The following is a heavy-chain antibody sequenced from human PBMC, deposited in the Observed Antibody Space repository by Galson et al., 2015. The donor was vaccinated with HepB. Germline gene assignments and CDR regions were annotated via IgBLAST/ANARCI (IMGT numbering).Heavy chain of an antibody. CDR1: GYTFTSYG. D-gene: IGHD3-16*02. CDR3: ARDTDYDYVWGSYRGGGYYDYGMDV. CDR2: ISAYNGNR. V-gene: IGHV1-18*01. J-gene: IGHJ6*02. Sequence: SVKVSCKASGYTFTSYGITWVRQAPGQGLEWMGWISAYNGNREYAQKLQGRVTLTTETYTSTAHMELRSLRSDDTAVYFCARDTDYDYVWGSYRGGGYYDYGMDVWGQGTRVTVSS.